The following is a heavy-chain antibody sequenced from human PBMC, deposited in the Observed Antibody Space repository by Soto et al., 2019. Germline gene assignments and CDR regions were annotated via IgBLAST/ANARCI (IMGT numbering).Heavy chain of an antibody. D-gene: IGHD3-3*01. CDR3: ARDYDFGTGYYLSGMDV. Sequence: GASVKVSCKASGYAFTGYYIHWVRQAPGQGLEWMGWIKPNSGGTSSAQGFQGRVTMTRDTSMSTAYMELSGLRSDDTAVYYCARDYDFGTGYYLSGMDVWGQGTTVTVSS. J-gene: IGHJ6*02. CDR2: IKPNSGGT. V-gene: IGHV1-2*02. CDR1: GYAFTGYY.